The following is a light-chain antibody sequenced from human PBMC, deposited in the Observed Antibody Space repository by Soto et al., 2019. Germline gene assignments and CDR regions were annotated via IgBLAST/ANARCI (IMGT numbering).Light chain of an antibody. CDR3: QQYNNWPGT. Sequence: EIVMTQSPATLSVSPGERATLSCGASQSVSSNLAWYQQKPGQAPRLLIYGASTRATGIPARFSGSGSGTEFTLTISSLQSEDFAVYYCQQYNNWPGTFGPGTKVDIK. V-gene: IGKV3-15*01. J-gene: IGKJ3*01. CDR1: QSVSSN. CDR2: GAS.